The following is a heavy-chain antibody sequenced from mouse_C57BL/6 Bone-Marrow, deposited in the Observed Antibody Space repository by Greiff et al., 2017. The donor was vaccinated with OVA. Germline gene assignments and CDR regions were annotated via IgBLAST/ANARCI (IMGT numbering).Heavy chain of an antibody. D-gene: IGHD1-1*01. Sequence: EVQLQQSGAELVRPGASVKLSCTASGFNIKDDYMHWVKQRPEQGLEWIGWIDPEIGDTEYASKFQGKATITADTSSNTAYLQLSSLTSEDTAVYYCTTITTVVAPHFDYWGQGTTLTVSS. V-gene: IGHV14-4*01. CDR2: IDPEIGDT. CDR1: GFNIKDDY. J-gene: IGHJ2*01. CDR3: TTITTVVAPHFDY.